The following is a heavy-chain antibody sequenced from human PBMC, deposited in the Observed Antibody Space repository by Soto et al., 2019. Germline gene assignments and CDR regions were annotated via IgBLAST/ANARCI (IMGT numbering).Heavy chain of an antibody. J-gene: IGHJ5*02. CDR1: VFTFSSYS. CDR3: ARDLHDYVSFRFDP. Sequence: EVQLVESGGGLVKPGGSLRLSCAASVFTFSSYSMNWVRQAPGKGLEWVSSISSSSSHIYYADSVKGRFTISRDNAKNSLYLQMNSLRAEDTAVYYCARDLHDYVSFRFDPWGQGTLVTVSS. D-gene: IGHD3-16*01. V-gene: IGHV3-21*01. CDR2: ISSSSSHI.